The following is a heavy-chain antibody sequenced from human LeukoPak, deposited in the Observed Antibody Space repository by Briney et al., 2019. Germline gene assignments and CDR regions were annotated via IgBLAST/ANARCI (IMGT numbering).Heavy chain of an antibody. CDR3: ARVVVRVFDY. J-gene: IGHJ4*02. Sequence: SRTLSLTCTVSGGSISSGGYYWSWIRQHPGKGLEWIGYIYYSGSTYYNPSLKSRVTISVDTSKNQFSLKLSSVTAADTAVYYCARVVVRVFDYWGQGTLVTVSS. CDR1: GGSISSGGYY. D-gene: IGHD3-16*02. V-gene: IGHV4-31*03. CDR2: IYYSGST.